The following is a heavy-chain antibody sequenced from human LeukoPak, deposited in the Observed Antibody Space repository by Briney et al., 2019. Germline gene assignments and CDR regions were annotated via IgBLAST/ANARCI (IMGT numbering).Heavy chain of an antibody. D-gene: IGHD3-22*01. Sequence: SETQTLICTVSGDSISSDDYSLTWIRQSPGKGLEWIGYIYSSGSTYYNPSLKSRVIISVDTSKRQFSLWLSSVTAADTAVYYCARLRRRHYYDSSVYPYYWGQG. V-gene: IGHV4-30-4*01. CDR2: IYSSGST. CDR1: GDSISSDDYS. J-gene: IGHJ4*02. CDR3: ARLRRRHYYDSSVYPYY.